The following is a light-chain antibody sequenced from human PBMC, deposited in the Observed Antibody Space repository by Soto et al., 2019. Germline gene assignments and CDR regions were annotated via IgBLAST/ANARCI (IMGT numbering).Light chain of an antibody. CDR3: HQYNSYSPEWT. Sequence: DIQMTQSPSALSASVGDRATITCRASQSISSWLAWYQQKPGKAPKLLIYDASTLQSGVPSRYSGSGSGTEFTLTITSLQPDDFATYYCHQYNSYSPEWTFGQGTKVDIK. CDR2: DAS. J-gene: IGKJ1*01. V-gene: IGKV1-5*01. CDR1: QSISSW.